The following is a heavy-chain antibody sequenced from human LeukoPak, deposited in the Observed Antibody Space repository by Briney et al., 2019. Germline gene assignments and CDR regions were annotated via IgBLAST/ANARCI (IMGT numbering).Heavy chain of an antibody. D-gene: IGHD3-10*01. Sequence: PSETQSLTCAVYGGSFSGYYWSWIRQPPGKGLEWIGEINHSGNTNYNPSLKSRVTISVDTSKNTFSLKLSSVTAADTAVYYCARAAGHAGSPYYYYYYGMDVWGKGTTVTVSS. J-gene: IGHJ6*04. CDR1: GGSFSGYY. V-gene: IGHV4-34*01. CDR3: ARAAGHAGSPYYYYYYGMDV. CDR2: INHSGNT.